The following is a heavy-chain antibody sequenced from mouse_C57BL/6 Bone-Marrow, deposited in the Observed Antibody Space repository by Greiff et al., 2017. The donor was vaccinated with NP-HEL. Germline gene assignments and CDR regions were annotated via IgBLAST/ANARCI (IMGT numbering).Heavy chain of an antibody. V-gene: IGHV1-20*01. Sequence: DVKLVESGPELVKPGDSVKISCKASGYSFTGYFMNWVMQSHGKSLEWIGRINPYNGDTFYNQKFKGKATLTVDKSSSTAHMELRSLTSEDSAVYYCARGYGNHEGFAYWGQGTLVTVSA. CDR3: ARGYGNHEGFAY. J-gene: IGHJ3*01. D-gene: IGHD2-1*01. CDR2: INPYNGDT. CDR1: GYSFTGYF.